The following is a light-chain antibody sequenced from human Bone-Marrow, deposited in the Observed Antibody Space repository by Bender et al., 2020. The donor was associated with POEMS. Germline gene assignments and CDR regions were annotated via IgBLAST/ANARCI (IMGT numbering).Light chain of an antibody. V-gene: IGLV2-14*02. CDR3: QSYDNSLSGSI. J-gene: IGLJ2*01. Sequence: QSALTQPRSVSGSPGQSLTISCTGSSCDVGTYNLVSWYQQEPGKAPKVMIYEVTKRPSGVSNRFSGTKSGTSASLAITGLRIEDETDYYCQSYDNSLSGSIFSGGTKLTVL. CDR2: EVT. CDR1: SCDVGTYNL.